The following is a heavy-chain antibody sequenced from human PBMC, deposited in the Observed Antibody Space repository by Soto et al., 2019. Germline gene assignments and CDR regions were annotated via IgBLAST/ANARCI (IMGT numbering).Heavy chain of an antibody. CDR1: GFTFGDYA. D-gene: IGHD6-19*01. Sequence: GGSLRLSCTASGFTFGDYAMSWFRQAPGKGLEWVGFIRSKAYGGTTEYAASVKSRFTISRDDSKSIAYLQMNSLKTEDTAVYYCTRDQGIAVAGDAFDIWGQGTMVTVSS. CDR2: IRSKAYGGTT. CDR3: TRDQGIAVAGDAFDI. J-gene: IGHJ3*02. V-gene: IGHV3-49*03.